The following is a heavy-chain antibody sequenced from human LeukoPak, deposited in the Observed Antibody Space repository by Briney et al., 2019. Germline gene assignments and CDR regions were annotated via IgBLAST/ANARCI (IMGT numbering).Heavy chain of an antibody. CDR1: GFTFSSHA. V-gene: IGHV3-23*01. CDR2: ISGSGGST. J-gene: IGHJ4*02. D-gene: IGHD6-19*01. Sequence: GGSLRLSCAASGFTFSSHAMSWARQAPGKGLEWVSAISGSGGSTYYADSVKGRFTISRDNSKNTLYLQMNSLGAEDTAVYYCAKASPIYSSGWYYYFDYWGQGTLVTVSS. CDR3: AKASPIYSSGWYYYFDY.